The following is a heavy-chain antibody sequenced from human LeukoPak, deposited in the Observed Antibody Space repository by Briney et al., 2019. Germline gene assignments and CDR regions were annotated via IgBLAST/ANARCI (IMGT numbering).Heavy chain of an antibody. Sequence: GGSLRLSCAASGFTFSNYWMLWVRQAPGKGLESVARINNDGTVTTYADSVKGRFTVSRDNADNTMFLQMNSVRDEDTAVYYCATKQWLAPPPDSWGQGTPVTVSS. D-gene: IGHD6-19*01. V-gene: IGHV3-74*01. CDR3: ATKQWLAPPPDS. CDR1: GFTFSNYW. CDR2: INNDGTVT. J-gene: IGHJ4*02.